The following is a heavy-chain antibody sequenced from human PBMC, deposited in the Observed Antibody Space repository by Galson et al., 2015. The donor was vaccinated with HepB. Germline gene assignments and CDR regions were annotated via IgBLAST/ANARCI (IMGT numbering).Heavy chain of an antibody. J-gene: IGHJ3*02. CDR3: ARDPTVTTPLEFDAFDI. CDR2: ISSSSSYT. CDR1: GFSFSSYS. V-gene: IGHV3-21*01. D-gene: IGHD4-17*01. Sequence: SLRLSCAASGFSFSSYSMNWVRQAPGKGLEWVSSISSSSSYTYYADSVKGRFTISRDNAKNSLYLQMNSLRAEDTAVYYCARDPTVTTPLEFDAFDIWGQGTMVTVSS.